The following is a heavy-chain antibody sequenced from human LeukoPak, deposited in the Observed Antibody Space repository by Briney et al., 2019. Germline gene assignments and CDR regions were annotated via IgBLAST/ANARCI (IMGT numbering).Heavy chain of an antibody. CDR1: GFIFSSYA. CDR2: ISSNGGST. Sequence: GGSLRLSCAASGFIFSSYAMHWVRQAPGKGLEYVSAISSNGGSTYYANSVKGRFTISRDNSKNTLYLQVGSLRAEDMGVYYCARWGVVTADYWGQGTLVTVSS. J-gene: IGHJ4*02. D-gene: IGHD3-10*01. V-gene: IGHV3-64*01. CDR3: ARWGVVTADY.